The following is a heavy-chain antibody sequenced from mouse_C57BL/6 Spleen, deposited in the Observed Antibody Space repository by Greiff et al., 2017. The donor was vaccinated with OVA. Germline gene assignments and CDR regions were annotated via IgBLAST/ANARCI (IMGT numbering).Heavy chain of an antibody. CDR2: IWRGGST. J-gene: IGHJ4*01. V-gene: IGHV2-5*01. Sequence: VQRVESGPGLVQPSQSLSITCTVSGFSLTSYGVHWVRQSPGKGLEWLGVIWRGGSTDYNAAFMSRLSITKDNSKSQVFFKMNSLQADDTAIYYCAKRGFTTVVGDYAMDYWGQGTSVTVSS. D-gene: IGHD1-1*01. CDR3: AKRGFTTVVGDYAMDY. CDR1: GFSLTSYG.